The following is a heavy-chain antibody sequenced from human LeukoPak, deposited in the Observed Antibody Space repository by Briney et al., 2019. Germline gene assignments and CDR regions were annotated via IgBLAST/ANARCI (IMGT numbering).Heavy chain of an antibody. CDR2: INPSGGST. D-gene: IGHD3-22*01. CDR3: ARDPAHFDYYDSSGPGAFDI. J-gene: IGHJ3*02. V-gene: IGHV1-46*01. Sequence: GASVKVSCKASGYTFTSYYMHWVRQAPGQGLEWMGIINPSGGSTSYAQKFQGRVTMTRDMSTSTVYMELSSLRSEDTAVYYCARDPAHFDYYDSSGPGAFDIWGQGTMVTVSS. CDR1: GYTFTSYY.